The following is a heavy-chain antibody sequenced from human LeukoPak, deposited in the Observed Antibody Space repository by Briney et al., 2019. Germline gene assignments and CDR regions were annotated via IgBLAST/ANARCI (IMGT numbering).Heavy chain of an antibody. J-gene: IGHJ6*03. Sequence: SETLSLTCTVSGVSISSGSYYWTWIRQPAGTGLEWIGRIYTTGSTNYNPSLKSRVTISVDTSKNQFSLKLSSVTAADTAVYYCARVRSGYYYYMDVWGKGTTVTVSS. V-gene: IGHV4-61*02. CDR1: GVSISSGSYY. CDR2: IYTTGST. D-gene: IGHD3-10*01. CDR3: ARVRSGYYYYMDV.